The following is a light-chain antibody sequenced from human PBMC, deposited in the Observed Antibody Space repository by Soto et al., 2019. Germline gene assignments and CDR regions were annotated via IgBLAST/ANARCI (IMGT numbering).Light chain of an antibody. CDR2: DVS. V-gene: IGLV2-14*01. Sequence: QSALTQPASMSGSPGQSITISCTGTSSDVGGYNYVSWYQQHPGKAPKLMIYDVSNRPSGVSNRFSGSKSGNTASLTISGLQAEDEADYYCSSYPSSSTYVFGTGTKLTVL. CDR1: SSDVGGYNY. J-gene: IGLJ1*01. CDR3: SSYPSSSTYV.